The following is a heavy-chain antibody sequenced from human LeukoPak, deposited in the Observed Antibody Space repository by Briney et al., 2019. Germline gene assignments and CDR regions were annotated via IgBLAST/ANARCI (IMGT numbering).Heavy chain of an antibody. J-gene: IGHJ6*02. CDR3: ARDVRSLMDV. CDR2: ISSRGSYI. Sequence: KAGGSLRLSCAASGFTFSNYNINWVRQAPGKGLEWVSCISSRGSYIYYADSVKGRFTISRDNAKNSLYLQMNSLRAEDTAVYYCARDVRSLMDVWGQGTTVTVS. D-gene: IGHD3-10*02. V-gene: IGHV3-21*01. CDR1: GFTFSNYN.